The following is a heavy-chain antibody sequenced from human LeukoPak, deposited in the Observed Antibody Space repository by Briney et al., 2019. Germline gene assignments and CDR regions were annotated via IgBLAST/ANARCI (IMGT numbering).Heavy chain of an antibody. V-gene: IGHV3-33*01. CDR3: ARDQNDILTGDGWYFDL. Sequence: GRSLRLSCAPAAFTFSSYGTDSVRHPAGNGLGWVAVIRYDGSNKYYADYVKGRFTISRDNSKNTLYLQMNSLRAKDTAVYYCARDQNDILTGDGWYFDLGRRGTLLTVSS. D-gene: IGHD3-9*01. CDR2: IRYDGSNK. J-gene: IGHJ2*01. CDR1: AFTFSSYG.